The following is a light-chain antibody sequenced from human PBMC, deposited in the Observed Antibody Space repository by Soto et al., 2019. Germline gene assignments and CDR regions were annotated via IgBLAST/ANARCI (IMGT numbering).Light chain of an antibody. CDR3: MQALEIPLT. CDR2: LSS. CDR1: QSLLNSNGYNY. J-gene: IGKJ4*01. Sequence: DVVLIQSPLSLSVTPGEAAYISCRSSQSLLNSNGYNYVDWYVQKPGQSPQLLIYLSSNRASGVPDRFSGSGSGNDFTLKISRVEAEDRGLYYCMQALEIPLTFGGGTKVEI. V-gene: IGKV2-28*01.